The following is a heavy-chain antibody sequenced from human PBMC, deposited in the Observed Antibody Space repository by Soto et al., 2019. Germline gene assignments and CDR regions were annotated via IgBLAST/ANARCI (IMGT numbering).Heavy chain of an antibody. CDR1: GFTFSDYY. V-gene: IGHV3-11*01. Sequence: VQLVESGGGLVKPGGSLRLSCTAAGFTFSDYYMSWIPQSPGRGLEWLSYINRNGKNKDYADSVRGRFTISRDNAKTSLYLEMNGLSVEDTAGYYCARRRRTDMDDIVLMHDFDFWGQGALVTVSS. J-gene: IGHJ4*02. CDR2: INRNGKNK. CDR3: ARRRRTDMDDIVLMHDFDF. D-gene: IGHD2-8*01.